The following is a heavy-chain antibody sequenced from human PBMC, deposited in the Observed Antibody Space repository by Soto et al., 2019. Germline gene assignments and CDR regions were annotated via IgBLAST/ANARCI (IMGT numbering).Heavy chain of an antibody. J-gene: IGHJ6*02. Sequence: GGSLRLSCAASGFTFSSYAMSWVRQAPGKGLEWVSAISGSGGSTYYADSAKGRFTISRDNSKNTLYLQMNSLRAEDTAVYYCAKCGYYYYGMDVWGQGTTVTVSS. CDR2: ISGSGGST. V-gene: IGHV3-23*01. CDR3: AKCGYYYYGMDV. D-gene: IGHD2-21*01. CDR1: GFTFSSYA.